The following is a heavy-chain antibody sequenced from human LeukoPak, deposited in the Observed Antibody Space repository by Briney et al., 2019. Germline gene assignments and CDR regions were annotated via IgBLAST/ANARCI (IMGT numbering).Heavy chain of an antibody. CDR3: AREGDYGDYSRAFDI. V-gene: IGHV3-33*01. CDR1: GFTFSSYG. D-gene: IGHD4-17*01. J-gene: IGHJ3*02. Sequence: PGRSLRLSCAASGFTFSSYGMHWVRQAPGKGLDWVAVIWYDGSNKYYAVSVKGRFTISRDNSKNTLYLQMNSLRAEDTAVYYCAREGDYGDYSRAFDIWGQGTMVTVSS. CDR2: IWYDGSNK.